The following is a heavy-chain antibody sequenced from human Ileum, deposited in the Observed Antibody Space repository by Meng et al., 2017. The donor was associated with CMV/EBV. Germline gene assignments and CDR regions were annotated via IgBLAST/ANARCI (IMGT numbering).Heavy chain of an antibody. CDR2: IYHGGST. J-gene: IGHJ4*02. V-gene: IGHV4-4*07. D-gene: IGHD3-16*01. Sequence: VLLQQLGPGLVKPSDTLSLTCTVSGDSYTSFYWSWIRQPAGKALEWIGRIYHGGSTNYNPSLKSRVTLSVDTSKNQFSMRLTAVTAADTAVYYCARGPGGFGDFNFDYWGQGTLVTVSS. CDR3: ARGPGGFGDFNFDY. CDR1: GDSYTSFY.